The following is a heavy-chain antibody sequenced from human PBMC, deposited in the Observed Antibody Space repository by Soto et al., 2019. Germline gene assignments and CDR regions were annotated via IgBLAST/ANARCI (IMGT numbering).Heavy chain of an antibody. J-gene: IGHJ6*02. D-gene: IGHD3-3*01. CDR2: IYHSGST. Sequence: SETLSLTCAVSGYSISSGYYWGWIRQPPGKGLEWIGSIYHSGSTYYNPSLKSRVTISVDTSKNQFSLRLSSVTAADTAVYYCARDSRGNVLRFLEWLPPGYYGMDVWGQGTAVTV. V-gene: IGHV4-38-2*02. CDR3: ARDSRGNVLRFLEWLPPGYYGMDV. CDR1: GYSISSGYY.